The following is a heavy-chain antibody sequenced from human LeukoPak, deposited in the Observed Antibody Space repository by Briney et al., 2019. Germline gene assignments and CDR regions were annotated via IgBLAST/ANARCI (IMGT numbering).Heavy chain of an antibody. Sequence: GGSLRLSCAASGFTVSSNYMTWVRQAPGKGLEWVSVIYKNAITYYADTVKGRFTISRDSSKNTLYLQINSLRGEDTAVYYCAKGRWGLTINNFDIWGQGTMVTVSS. J-gene: IGHJ3*02. V-gene: IGHV3-53*01. CDR2: IYKNAIT. CDR3: AKGRWGLTINNFDI. CDR1: GFTVSSNY. D-gene: IGHD3-9*01.